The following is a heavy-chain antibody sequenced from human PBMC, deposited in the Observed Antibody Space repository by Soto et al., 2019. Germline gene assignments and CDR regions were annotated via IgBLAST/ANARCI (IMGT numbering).Heavy chain of an antibody. V-gene: IGHV4-31*03. J-gene: IGHJ4*02. Sequence: SETLSLTCTVSGGSISSGGYYWSWIRQHPGKGLEGIGYIYYSGSTYYNPSLKSRVTITVDTSKNQFSLKLSSVTAADTAVYYCARDDRDDYIGNFGYWGQGTLVTGSS. CDR2: IYYSGST. CDR3: ARDDRDDYIGNFGY. CDR1: GGSISSGGYY. D-gene: IGHD4-4*01.